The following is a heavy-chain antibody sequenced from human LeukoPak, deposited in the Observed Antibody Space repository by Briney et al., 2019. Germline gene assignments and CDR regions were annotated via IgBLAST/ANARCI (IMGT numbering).Heavy chain of an antibody. D-gene: IGHD4-23*01. J-gene: IGHJ4*02. V-gene: IGHV1-8*01. CDR3: ARRGHDYGGSYYFDY. CDR1: VYTFTSYD. CDR2: MNPNSGNT. Sequence: ASVTLSCKASVYTFTSYDINWVRQATGQGLEWMGWMNPNSGNTGYAQKVQGRVTMTRNTSISTAYMELGSLRSEDTAVYYCARRGHDYGGSYYFDYWGQGTLVTVSS.